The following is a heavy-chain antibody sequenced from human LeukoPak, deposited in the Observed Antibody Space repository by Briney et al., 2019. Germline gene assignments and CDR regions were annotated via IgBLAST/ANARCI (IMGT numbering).Heavy chain of an antibody. V-gene: IGHV3-23*01. CDR1: GFTFSSYG. J-gene: IGHJ1*01. CDR3: AKGRTSGYYFSAYFQH. D-gene: IGHD3-22*01. Sequence: GGTLRLSCAASGFTFSSYGMSWVRQAPGKGLEWVSAISGSGGSTYYADSVKGRFTISRDNSKNTLYLQMNSLRAEDTAVYYCAKGRTSGYYFSAYFQHWGQGTLVTVSS. CDR2: ISGSGGST.